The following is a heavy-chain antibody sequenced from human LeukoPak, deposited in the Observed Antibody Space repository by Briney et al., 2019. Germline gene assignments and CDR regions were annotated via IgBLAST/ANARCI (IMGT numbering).Heavy chain of an antibody. CDR3: ARYSSGWYPGYYYYGMDV. J-gene: IGHJ6*04. V-gene: IGHV1-69*01. CDR1: GGTFSSYT. D-gene: IGHD6-19*01. CDR2: IIPIFGTA. Sequence: VASVKLSCKASGGTFSSYTISWVRHAPGQGLEWMGGIIPIFGTANYAQKFQSRVTITADESTSKAYMELSSLRSEDTAVYYCARYSSGWYPGYYYYGMDVWGKGTTVTVSS.